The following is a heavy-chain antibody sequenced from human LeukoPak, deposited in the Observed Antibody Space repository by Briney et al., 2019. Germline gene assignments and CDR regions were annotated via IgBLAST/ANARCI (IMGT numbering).Heavy chain of an antibody. CDR3: AKIEQWLVGQLDY. CDR2: INWNGGST. CDR1: GFTFDDYG. D-gene: IGHD6-19*01. V-gene: IGHV3-20*04. J-gene: IGHJ4*02. Sequence: TGGSLRLSCAASGFTFDDYGMSWVRQAPGKGLEWVSGINWNGGSTGYADSVKGRFTISRDNAKNSLYLQMNSLRAEDTALYYCAKIEQWLVGQLDYWAREPWSPSPQ.